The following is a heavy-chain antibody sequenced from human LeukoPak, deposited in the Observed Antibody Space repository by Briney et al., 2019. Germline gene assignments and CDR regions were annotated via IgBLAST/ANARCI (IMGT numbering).Heavy chain of an antibody. Sequence: PSQTLSLTCTVSGGSISNGGYYWSWIRQHPGKGLEWIGYIYYSGSTYYNPSLKSRVTISVDTSKNQFSLKLSSVTAADTAVYYCAREVITIPQNYFDYWGQGTLVTVSS. J-gene: IGHJ4*02. D-gene: IGHD3-3*01. CDR1: GGSISNGGYY. CDR3: AREVITIPQNYFDY. CDR2: IYYSGST. V-gene: IGHV4-31*03.